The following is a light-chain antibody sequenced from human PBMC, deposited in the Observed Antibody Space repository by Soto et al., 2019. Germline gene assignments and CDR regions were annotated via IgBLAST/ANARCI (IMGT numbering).Light chain of an antibody. V-gene: IGLV1-44*01. CDR3: AAWDDSLNGVV. CDR1: SCNIGSTT. Sequence: QSVLTQPPSASGTPGQRVTIACSGSSCNIGSTTVKWYQQLPGTAPKLLIHNNNQRPSGVPDRFSGSKSGSSASLAISGRQLEDEADYYCAAWDDSLNGVVFGGGTKLTVL. CDR2: NNN. J-gene: IGLJ3*02.